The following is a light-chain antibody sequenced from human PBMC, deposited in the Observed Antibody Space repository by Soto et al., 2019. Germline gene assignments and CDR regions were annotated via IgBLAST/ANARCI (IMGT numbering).Light chain of an antibody. CDR3: AAWDDSLNGVV. CDR1: SSNIGSTT. J-gene: IGLJ3*02. V-gene: IGLV1-44*01. Sequence: QSVLTQPPSASGPPGQRVTIACSGSSSNIGSTTVKWYQQLPGTAPKLLIYNNNQRPSGVPDRFSGSKSGTSASLAISGLQSEDEADYYCAAWDDSLNGVVFGGGTKVTVL. CDR2: NNN.